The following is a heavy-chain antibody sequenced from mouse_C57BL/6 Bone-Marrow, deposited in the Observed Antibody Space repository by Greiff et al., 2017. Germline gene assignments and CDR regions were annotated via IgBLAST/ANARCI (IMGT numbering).Heavy chain of an antibody. J-gene: IGHJ4*01. CDR2: INPNNGGT. CDR3: ARCRGLLRRYYAMDY. Sequence: VQLQQSGPELVKPGASVKISCKASGYTFTDYSMNWVKQSHGKSLEWIGDINPNNGGTSYNQKFKGKATLTVDKSSSTAYMELRSLTSEDSAVYYCARCRGLLRRYYAMDYWGQGTSVTVSS. CDR1: GYTFTDYS. V-gene: IGHV1-26*01. D-gene: IGHD1-1*01.